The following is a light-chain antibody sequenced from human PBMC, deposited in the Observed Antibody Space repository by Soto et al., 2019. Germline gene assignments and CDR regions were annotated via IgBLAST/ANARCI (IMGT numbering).Light chain of an antibody. Sequence: QSALTQPASVSGSPGQSITISCTGTTSDVGNYNYVSWYQHHPGKAPKLMIYDVSHRPSGVSNRFSGSKSGNTASLTISGLQAEDEADYYCSSYTSSSTYVFGTGTKLTVL. CDR3: SSYTSSSTYV. CDR1: TSDVGNYNY. J-gene: IGLJ1*01. CDR2: DVS. V-gene: IGLV2-14*03.